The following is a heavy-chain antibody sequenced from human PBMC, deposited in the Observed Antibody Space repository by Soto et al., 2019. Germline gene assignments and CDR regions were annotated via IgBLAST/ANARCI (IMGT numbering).Heavy chain of an antibody. CDR2: IWYDGSNK. J-gene: IGHJ4*02. CDR3: ARAYTGGWYYFDY. V-gene: IGHV3-33*01. D-gene: IGHD6-19*01. CDR1: GFTFSSYG. Sequence: QVQLVESGGGVVQPGRSLRLSCAASGFTFSSYGMHWVRQAPGKGLEWVAVIWYDGSNKHYADSVKGRFTIPRDHSKSTLYLQMNSLRAEDTAVYYCARAYTGGWYYFDYWGQGTLVTVSS.